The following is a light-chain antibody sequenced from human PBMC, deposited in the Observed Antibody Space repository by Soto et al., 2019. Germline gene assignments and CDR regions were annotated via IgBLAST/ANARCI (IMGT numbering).Light chain of an antibody. CDR3: QQYGSSPFT. CDR1: QSVGSQ. J-gene: IGKJ3*01. V-gene: IGKV3-20*01. Sequence: EIVMTHSPATLSLSPGEIATLSCRASQSVGSQLAWYQQKPGQAPRLLIYGASTRATGIPARFTGSGSGTDFTLTISRLEPEDFAVYFCQQYGSSPFTFGPGTKVDIK. CDR2: GAS.